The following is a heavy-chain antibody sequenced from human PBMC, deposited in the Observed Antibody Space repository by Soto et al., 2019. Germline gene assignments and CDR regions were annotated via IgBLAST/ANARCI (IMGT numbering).Heavy chain of an antibody. CDR2: IYYSGST. CDR3: ARHAPAISISDH. J-gene: IGHJ4*02. CDR1: GGSISSSSYY. D-gene: IGHD3-3*01. Sequence: SSETLSLTCTVSGGSISSSSYYWGWFRQPPGKGLEWIGSIYYSGSTYYNPSLKSRATISVDTSKNQFSLKLSSVTAADTAVYYCARHAPAISISDHWGQGTLVTVS. V-gene: IGHV4-39*01.